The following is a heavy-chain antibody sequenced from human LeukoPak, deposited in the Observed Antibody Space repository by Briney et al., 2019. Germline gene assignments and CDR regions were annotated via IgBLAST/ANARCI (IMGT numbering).Heavy chain of an antibody. J-gene: IGHJ6*04. CDR3: ARDLIAAAGSVYGMDV. D-gene: IGHD6-13*01. Sequence: ASVKVSCKASGYTFTSYYMHWVRQAPGKGLEWMGIINPSGGSTSYAQKFQGRVTMTRDTSTSTVYMELSSLRSEDTAVYYCARDLIAAAGSVYGMDVWGKGTTVTVSS. CDR2: INPSGGST. V-gene: IGHV1-46*01. CDR1: GYTFTSYY.